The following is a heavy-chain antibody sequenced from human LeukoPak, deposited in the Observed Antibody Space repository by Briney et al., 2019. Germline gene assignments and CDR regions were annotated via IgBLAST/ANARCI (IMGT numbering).Heavy chain of an antibody. CDR1: GYTFTSYG. D-gene: IGHD4-17*01. J-gene: IGHJ4*02. V-gene: IGHV1-18*01. CDR2: ISAYNGNT. CDR3: ARDSPYDYGDYCADY. Sequence: ASVKVSCKASGYTFTSYGINWVRQAPGQGLEWMGWISAYNGNTNYAQKFQGRVTMTTDTSTNTAYMELRSLRSDDTAVYYCARDSPYDYGDYCADYWGQGTLVTVSS.